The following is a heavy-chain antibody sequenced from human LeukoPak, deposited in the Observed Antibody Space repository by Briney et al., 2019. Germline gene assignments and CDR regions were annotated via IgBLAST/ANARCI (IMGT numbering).Heavy chain of an antibody. CDR1: GFAFSSYW. J-gene: IGHJ3*02. CDR3: EGERGEDFDI. CDR2: IKQDASEI. Sequence: GGSLRLSCAASGFAFSSYWMNWVRQAPGKGLEWVANIKQDASEIYYVDSVKGRFTISRDNAKNSLYLQMNNLRAEDTAVYYREGERGEDFDIWGQGTMVTVSS. V-gene: IGHV3-7*01.